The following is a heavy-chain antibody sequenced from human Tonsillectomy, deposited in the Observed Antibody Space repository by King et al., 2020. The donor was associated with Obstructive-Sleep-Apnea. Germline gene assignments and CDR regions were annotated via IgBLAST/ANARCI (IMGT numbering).Heavy chain of an antibody. CDR2: IIPILGIA. J-gene: IGHJ2*01. V-gene: IGHV1-69*10. D-gene: IGHD3-10*01. CDR1: GGTFSSYA. Sequence: VQLVESGAEVKKPGSSVKVSCKASGGTFSSYAISWVRQAPGQGLEWMGGIIPILGIANYAQKFQGRVTITADKSTSTAYMELCSLRSEDTAVYYCARGTMVRGVKGYVDLWGRGTLVTVSS. CDR3: ARGTMVRGVKGYVDL.